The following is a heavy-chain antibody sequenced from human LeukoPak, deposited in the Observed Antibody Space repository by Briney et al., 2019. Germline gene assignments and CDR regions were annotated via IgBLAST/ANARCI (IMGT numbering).Heavy chain of an antibody. D-gene: IGHD3-22*01. J-gene: IGHJ4*02. CDR2: INHSGST. V-gene: IGHV4-34*01. Sequence: SETLSLTCAVYGGSFSGYYWSWIRQPPGKGLEWIGEINHSGSTNYNPSLKSPVTISVDTSKNQFSLKLSSVTAADTAVYYCARGLGYYYDSSGADRLDYWGQGTLVTVSS. CDR1: GGSFSGYY. CDR3: ARGLGYYYDSSGADRLDY.